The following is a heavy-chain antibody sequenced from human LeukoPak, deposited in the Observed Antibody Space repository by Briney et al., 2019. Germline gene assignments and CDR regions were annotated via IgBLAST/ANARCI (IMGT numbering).Heavy chain of an antibody. CDR3: ARDDALVATGSFDY. Sequence: GGSLRLSCAASGFTFSSFWMSWVRQAPGKGLEWVANIKKDGSEENYVDSVRGRFTISRDNAKNSLYLQMNSLRVEDTAVYYCARDDALVATGSFDYWGLGTLVTVSS. J-gene: IGHJ4*02. V-gene: IGHV3-7*05. CDR2: IKKDGSEE. CDR1: GFTFSSFW. D-gene: IGHD5-12*01.